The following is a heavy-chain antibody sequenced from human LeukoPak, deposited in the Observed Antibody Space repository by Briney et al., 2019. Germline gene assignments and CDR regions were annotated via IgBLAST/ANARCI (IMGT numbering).Heavy chain of an antibody. D-gene: IGHD3-9*01. Sequence: ASVKVSCKASGHTFTSYYMHWVRQAPGQGLEWMGIINPSGGSTSYAQKFQGRVTMTRDTSTSTVYMELSSLRSEDTAVYYCARDALHYDILTGRFPGMDVWGQGTTVTVSS. V-gene: IGHV1-46*01. CDR2: INPSGGST. CDR1: GHTFTSYY. J-gene: IGHJ6*02. CDR3: ARDALHYDILTGRFPGMDV.